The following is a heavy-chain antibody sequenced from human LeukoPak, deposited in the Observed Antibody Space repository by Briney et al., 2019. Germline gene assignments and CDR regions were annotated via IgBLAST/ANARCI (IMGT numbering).Heavy chain of an antibody. V-gene: IGHV3-53*01. CDR3: ARAWGIVGATGGAFDI. CDR2: IYSGGST. CDR1: GFTISNYW. J-gene: IGHJ3*02. D-gene: IGHD1-26*01. Sequence: GGSLRLSCVASGFTISNYWMHWVRQAPGKGLEWVSVIYSGGSTYYADSVKGRFTISRDNSKNTLYLQMNSLRAEDTAVYYCARAWGIVGATGGAFDIWGQGTMVTVSS.